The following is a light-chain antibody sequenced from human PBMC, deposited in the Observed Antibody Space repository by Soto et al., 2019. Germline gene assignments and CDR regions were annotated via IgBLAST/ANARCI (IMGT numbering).Light chain of an antibody. J-gene: IGLJ1*01. CDR3: SSYTSSSSRV. Sequence: QSALTQPASVSGSPGQSITISCTGNSSDVGGYNYVSWYQQHPGKAPKLMIYDVSNRPSGVSNRFSGSKSGNTASLTISGRQAEDEADYYCSSYTSSSSRVFGTGTKVTVL. CDR2: DVS. CDR1: SSDVGGYNY. V-gene: IGLV2-14*01.